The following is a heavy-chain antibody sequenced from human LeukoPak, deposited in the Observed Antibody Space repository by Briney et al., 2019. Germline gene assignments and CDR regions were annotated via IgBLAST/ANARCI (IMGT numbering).Heavy chain of an antibody. CDR2: INPKSGGT. CDR3: ARVDDRGHYYDSSGPRKLFDY. D-gene: IGHD3-22*01. V-gene: IGHV1-2*02. J-gene: IGHJ4*02. CDR1: GYTFTDYF. Sequence: ASVKVSCKASGYTFTDYFMNWVRQAPGQGLEWMGWINPKSGGTVYAQKFQGRVTMTRDTSISTAYMELSRLRSDDTAVYYCARVDDRGHYYDSSGPRKLFDYWGQGTLVTVSS.